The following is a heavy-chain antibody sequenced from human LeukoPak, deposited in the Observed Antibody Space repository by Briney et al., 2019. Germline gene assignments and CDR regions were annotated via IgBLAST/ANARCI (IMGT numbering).Heavy chain of an antibody. CDR2: IISGGST. Sequence: GGSLRLSCAASGFPFSSYAMSWVSQAPGKGLEWVSVIISGGSTNYADSVKGRFTISRDNSKNTLYLQMDSLRAEDTAVYYCAKDMTTVTRGRLDYWGQGTLVTVSS. J-gene: IGHJ4*02. CDR3: AKDMTTVTRGRLDY. CDR1: GFPFSSYA. V-gene: IGHV3-23*01. D-gene: IGHD4-17*01.